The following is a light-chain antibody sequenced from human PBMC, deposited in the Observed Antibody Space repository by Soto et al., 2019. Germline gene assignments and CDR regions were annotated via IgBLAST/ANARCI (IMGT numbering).Light chain of an antibody. V-gene: IGKV1-8*01. J-gene: IGKJ1*01. CDR3: QHYRSYSEA. CDR1: QGISSY. CDR2: AAS. Sequence: AIRMTQSPSSFSASTGDRVTITCRASQGISSYLAWYQQKPGKAPKLLIYAASTLQSGVPSRFSGSGSGTEFTLTISCLQSEDFATYYCQHYRSYSEAFGQGTKVDIK.